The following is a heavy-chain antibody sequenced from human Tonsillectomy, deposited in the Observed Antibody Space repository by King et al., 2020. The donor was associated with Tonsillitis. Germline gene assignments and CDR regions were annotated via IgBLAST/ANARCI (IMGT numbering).Heavy chain of an antibody. V-gene: IGHV3-48*01. CDR3: ARGTTHNAFDI. CDR2: ISFSSTI. J-gene: IGHJ3*02. D-gene: IGHD2-15*01. Sequence: LVESGGGLVQPGGSLRLSCAASGFSFSSYNMNWVRPAPGKGLEWVAYISFSSTIYYADSVMGRFTISRDNAKNSLYLQMNSLRAEDTAVYYCARGTTHNAFDIWGQGTMVTVSS. CDR1: GFSFSSYN.